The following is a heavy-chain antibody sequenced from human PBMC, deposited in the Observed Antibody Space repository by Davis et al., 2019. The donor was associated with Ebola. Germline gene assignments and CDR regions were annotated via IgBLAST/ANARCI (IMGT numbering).Heavy chain of an antibody. D-gene: IGHD6-13*01. CDR3: AKDNGYSSSWYPKFFDY. J-gene: IGHJ4*02. V-gene: IGHV3-23*01. CDR2: ISGSGGST. Sequence: GGSLRLSCAASGFTFSSYAMSWVRQAPGKGLEWVSAISGSGGSTYYADSVKGRFTISRDNSKNTLYLQMNSLRAEDTAVYYCAKDNGYSSSWYPKFFDYWGQGTLVTVSS. CDR1: GFTFSSYA.